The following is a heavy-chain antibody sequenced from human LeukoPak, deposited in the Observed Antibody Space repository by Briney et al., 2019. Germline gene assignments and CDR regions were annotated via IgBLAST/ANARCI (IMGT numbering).Heavy chain of an antibody. CDR2: IYYSGST. D-gene: IGHD1-1*01. CDR3: ARGHWNHDPYFDY. V-gene: IGHV4-59*01. J-gene: IGHJ4*02. CDR1: GGSISSYY. Sequence: SETLSLTCTVSGGSISSYYWSWIRQPPGKGLEWIGYIYYSGSTNYNPSLKSRVTISVDTSKNQFSLKLSSVTAADTAVYYCARGHWNHDPYFDYWGQGTLVTVSS.